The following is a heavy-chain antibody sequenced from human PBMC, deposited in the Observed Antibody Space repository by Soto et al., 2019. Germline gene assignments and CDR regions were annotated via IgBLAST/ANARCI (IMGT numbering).Heavy chain of an antibody. V-gene: IGHV1-69*02. D-gene: IGHD3-10*01. CDR1: GGTFSRYT. CDR3: ARGATIVRGAPSWFDP. CDR2: IIPIAAIA. Sequence: QVQLVQSGAEVKKPGSSVKVSCKASGGTFSRYTINWVRQAPGQGLEWMGRIIPIAAIANYTQKFQGRVPKTVDKTSTTAYMELSSLRSDDTAVYYGARGATIVRGAPSWFDPWGQGTLVTVSS. J-gene: IGHJ5*02.